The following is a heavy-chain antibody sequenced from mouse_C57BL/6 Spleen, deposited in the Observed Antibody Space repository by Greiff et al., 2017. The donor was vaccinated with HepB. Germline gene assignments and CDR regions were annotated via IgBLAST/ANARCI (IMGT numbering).Heavy chain of an antibody. CDR2: INPNNGGT. CDR1: GYTFTDYN. CDR3: ARADYGSSYNYFDY. Sequence: EVKLQQSGPELVKPGASVKIPCKASGYTFTDYNMDWVKQSHGKSLEWIGDINPNNGGTIYNQKFKGKATLTVDKSSSTAYMELRSLTSEDTAVYYCARADYGSSYNYFDYWGQGTTLTVSS. D-gene: IGHD1-1*01. J-gene: IGHJ2*01. V-gene: IGHV1-18*01.